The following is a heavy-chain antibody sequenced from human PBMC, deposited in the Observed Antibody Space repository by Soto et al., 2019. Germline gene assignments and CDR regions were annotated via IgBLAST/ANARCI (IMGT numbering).Heavy chain of an antibody. D-gene: IGHD5-12*01. J-gene: IGHJ4*02. CDR2: IYYSGST. CDR1: GGSISSHY. V-gene: IGHV4-59*11. Sequence: SETLSLTCTVSGGSISSHYWSWIRKPPGKGLEWIGYIYYSGSTNYNPSLKSRITISVDTSKNQFSLKLSSVTAADTAVYYCARLVIGGYDRPFDYWGQGTLVTVSS. CDR3: ARLVIGGYDRPFDY.